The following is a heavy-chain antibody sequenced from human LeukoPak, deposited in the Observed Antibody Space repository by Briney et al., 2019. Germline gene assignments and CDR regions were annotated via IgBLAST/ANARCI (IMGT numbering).Heavy chain of an antibody. V-gene: IGHV3-48*04. CDR3: AKDIVAAGLFFDY. CDR1: GFTFSSYW. Sequence: GGSLRLSCAASGFTFSSYWMSWVRQAPGKGLEWVSYIDNSGGTTYYADSVKGRFTISRDDAKNSLFLQMNSLRAEDTAVYYCAKDIVAAGLFFDYWGQGILVTVSS. J-gene: IGHJ4*02. D-gene: IGHD6-13*01. CDR2: IDNSGGTT.